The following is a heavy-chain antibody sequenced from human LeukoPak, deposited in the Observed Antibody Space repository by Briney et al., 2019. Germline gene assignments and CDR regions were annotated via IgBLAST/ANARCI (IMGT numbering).Heavy chain of an antibody. Sequence: GGSLRLSCAPSGFTFSSYSMNWVRQAPGKGLEWVSSISSSSNYIYYADSVKGRFTISRDNAKNSLYLQMNSLRAEDTAVCYCARDGGYNWKSYFYYYMDVWGKGTTVTVSS. V-gene: IGHV3-21*01. CDR2: ISSSSNYI. CDR3: ARDGGYNWKSYFYYYMDV. J-gene: IGHJ6*03. CDR1: GFTFSSYS. D-gene: IGHD1-20*01.